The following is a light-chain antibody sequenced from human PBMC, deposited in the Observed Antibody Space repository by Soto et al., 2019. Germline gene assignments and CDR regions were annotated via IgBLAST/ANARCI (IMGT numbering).Light chain of an antibody. CDR1: QIINNY. CDR2: AAS. Sequence: DIQLTQSPSSLSASVGDRVTITCRASQIINNYLNWYQQQPGKAPKLLIYAASSLQSGVPSRFSGSGSGTDFTLTISSLQPEDFATYYCQQSYTTLGAFGPGTKVDIK. V-gene: IGKV1-39*01. CDR3: QQSYTTLGA. J-gene: IGKJ3*01.